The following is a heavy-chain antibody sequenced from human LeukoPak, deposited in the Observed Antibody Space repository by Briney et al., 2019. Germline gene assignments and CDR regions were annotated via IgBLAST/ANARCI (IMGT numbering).Heavy chain of an antibody. V-gene: IGHV1-18*04. CDR3: ARDLSKTTGWAHYFDH. CDR1: GYTYTNHG. Sequence: ASVMVSCRASGYTYTNHGITWVRQAPGQGLEWMGWISAYNRDTRYAQNFLGRVTLITESSTNTAYMEQRSLRSDDTAVYYCARDLSKTTGWAHYFDHWGQGTLVTVS. D-gene: IGHD1-14*01. CDR2: ISAYNRDT. J-gene: IGHJ4*02.